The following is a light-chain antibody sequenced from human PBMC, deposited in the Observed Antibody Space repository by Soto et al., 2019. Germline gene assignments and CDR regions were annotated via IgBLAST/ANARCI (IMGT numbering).Light chain of an antibody. CDR3: VLYMGSGIWV. J-gene: IGLJ2*01. CDR1: SGSVSTSYY. Sequence: QTVVTQEPSLSVSPGGTVTLTCGLSSGSVSTSYYPSWYQQTPGQAPRTLIYSTNTRSSGVPDRFSGSILGNKAALTITGAQADDESDYYCVLYMGSGIWVFGVGTKLTVL. CDR2: STN. V-gene: IGLV8-61*01.